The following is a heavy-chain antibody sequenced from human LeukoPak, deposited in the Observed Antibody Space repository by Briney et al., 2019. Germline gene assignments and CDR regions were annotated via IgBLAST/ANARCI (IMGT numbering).Heavy chain of an antibody. J-gene: IGHJ3*01. D-gene: IGHD1-14*01. CDR2: NNAGNGNT. CDR3: ARERPTTTAFHV. Sequence: ASVKVSCKTSGNTFSSNIINWVRQAPGQRLDWMGWNNAGNGNTKYSEKFQGRVTITRDTSASTVYMEMSSLRSEDTAVYYCARERPTTTAFHVWGQGTMVTVS. CDR1: GNTFSSNI. V-gene: IGHV1-3*01.